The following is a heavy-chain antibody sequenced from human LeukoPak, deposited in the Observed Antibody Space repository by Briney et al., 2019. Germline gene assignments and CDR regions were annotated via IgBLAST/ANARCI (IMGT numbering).Heavy chain of an antibody. Sequence: GASVKVSCKASGYTFTSYYMHWVRQAPGQGLEWMGIINPSGGSTSYAQKFQGRVTMTRDTSTSTVYMELSSLRSEDTAVYYCARGPYSSSWYGDPLFDYWDQGTLVTVSS. D-gene: IGHD6-13*01. CDR3: ARGPYSSSWYGDPLFDY. CDR1: GYTFTSYY. V-gene: IGHV1-46*01. J-gene: IGHJ4*02. CDR2: INPSGGST.